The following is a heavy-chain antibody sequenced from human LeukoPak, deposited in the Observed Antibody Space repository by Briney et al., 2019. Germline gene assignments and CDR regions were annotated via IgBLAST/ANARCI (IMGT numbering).Heavy chain of an antibody. CDR1: GFTFSSYE. Sequence: GGSLTLSRAASGFTFSSYEMNWVRQAPGQGLEWVSYISFSGSSIYYADSVKGRFTISRDNAKNSLYVQMNSLRAEDTAVYYCARGGYYDSSGYYYVGYFHHWGQGTLVTVSS. CDR3: ARGGYYDSSGYYYVGYFHH. J-gene: IGHJ1*01. CDR2: ISFSGSSI. D-gene: IGHD3-22*01. V-gene: IGHV3-48*03.